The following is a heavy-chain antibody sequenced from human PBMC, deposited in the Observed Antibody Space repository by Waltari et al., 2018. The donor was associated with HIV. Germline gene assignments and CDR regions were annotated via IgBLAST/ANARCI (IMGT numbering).Heavy chain of an antibody. CDR2: FQEEHGDM. D-gene: IGHD3-9*01. Sequence: QVQLLQYGPQVKKPAASLKVACKACGSTFSTNGLTLVLSTPGRALEWTGRGEGLGWVGWFQEEHGDMNYAQKLRGIVTMTTDTSTVKAYIELRSLRSDDTAVYSGARYPTGFDWLLGPYFGDSWGQGTRVTVPS. J-gene: IGHJ5*01. V-gene: IGHV1-18*04. CDR3: ARYPTGFDWLLGPYFGDS. CDR1: GSTFSTNG.